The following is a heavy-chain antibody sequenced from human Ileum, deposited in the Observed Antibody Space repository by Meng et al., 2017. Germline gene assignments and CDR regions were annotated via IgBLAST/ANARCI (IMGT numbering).Heavy chain of an antibody. V-gene: IGHV3-73*01. CDR1: GFSFRGSA. CDR3: TNIYGEYDVVDDY. J-gene: IGHJ4*02. D-gene: IGHD4-17*01. Sequence: GGSLRPSFPPSGFSFRGSAIHWVPQASGNGLEWVGRIRSKINYYATAYASSVKGRFTVSRDDLKNKAYMQMNSLRTEDTAVYYCTNIYGEYDVVDDYWGQGTLVTVSS. CDR2: IRSKINYYAT.